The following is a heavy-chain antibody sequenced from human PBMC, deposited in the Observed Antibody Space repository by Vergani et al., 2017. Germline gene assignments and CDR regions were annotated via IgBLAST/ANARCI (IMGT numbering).Heavy chain of an antibody. CDR2: IYYSGST. Sequence: QVQLQESGPGLVKPSETLSLTCTVSGGSVSSGSYYWSWIRQPPGKGLEWIGYIYYSGSTNYNPSLKSRVTISVDTSKNQFSLKLSSVTAADTAVYYCAREKTLEDGDARGDAFDIWGQGTMVTVSS. J-gene: IGHJ3*02. V-gene: IGHV4-61*01. D-gene: IGHD4-17*01. CDR1: GGSVSSGSYY. CDR3: AREKTLEDGDARGDAFDI.